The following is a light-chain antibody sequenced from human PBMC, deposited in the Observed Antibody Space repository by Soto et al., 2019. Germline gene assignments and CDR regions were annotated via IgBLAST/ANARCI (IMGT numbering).Light chain of an antibody. CDR2: AVS. J-gene: IGKJ1*01. Sequence: PLTQSPSSLSATVGDTVTITCRASQGIRVWLAWYQQKPGKAPKLLIYAVSALKRGVPPRFSGSGSGTEFTLTISSRQPDEFATYYCQQYDTYSVPVGHGTKV. CDR3: QQYDTYSVP. V-gene: IGKV1-5*01. CDR1: QGIRVW.